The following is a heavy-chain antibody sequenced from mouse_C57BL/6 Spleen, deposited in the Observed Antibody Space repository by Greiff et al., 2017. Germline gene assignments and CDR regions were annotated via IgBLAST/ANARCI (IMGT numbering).Heavy chain of an antibody. J-gene: IGHJ4*01. Sequence: EVQLQQSGPELVKPGASVKIPCKASGYTFTDYNMDWVKQSHGKSLEWIGDINPNNGGINYNQKFKGKATLTVDKSSSTAYMELRSLTSEDTAVYYCATITTVVEDYYAMDYWGQGTSVTVSS. CDR1: GYTFTDYN. CDR3: ATITTVVEDYYAMDY. V-gene: IGHV1-18*01. CDR2: INPNNGGI. D-gene: IGHD1-1*01.